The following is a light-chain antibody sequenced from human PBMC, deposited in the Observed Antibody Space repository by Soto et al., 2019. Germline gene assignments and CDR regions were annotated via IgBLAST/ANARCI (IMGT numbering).Light chain of an antibody. CDR1: QTINTY. Sequence: DIQMTQSPSSLSASVGDRVIITCRASQTINTYLNWYQQKPGKAPKLLISSASNLQSGVPSRFSGSGSGTDFTLTISSLQTEDFTTYFCQQSYITSWTFGQGTKVEIK. V-gene: IGKV1-39*01. CDR3: QQSYITSWT. J-gene: IGKJ1*01. CDR2: SAS.